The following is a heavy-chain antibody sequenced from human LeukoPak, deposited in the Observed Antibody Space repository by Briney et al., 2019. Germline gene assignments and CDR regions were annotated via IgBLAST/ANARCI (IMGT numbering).Heavy chain of an antibody. CDR3: ARERGYCSSSTCSTSDAFDI. V-gene: IGHV1-2*02. D-gene: IGHD2-2*02. J-gene: IGHJ3*02. CDR1: GYSFTGYY. Sequence: ASVKASCKTSGYSFTGYYMHWVRQAPGHGLEWMGWINPNSGGTKYAQRFQGRVTMTRDTSISTAYMELSRLRSDDTAVYYCARERGYCSSSTCSTSDAFDIWGQGTMVTVSS. CDR2: INPNSGGT.